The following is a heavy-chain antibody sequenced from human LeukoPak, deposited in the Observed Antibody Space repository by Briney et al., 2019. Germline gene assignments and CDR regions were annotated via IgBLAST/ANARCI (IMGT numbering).Heavy chain of an antibody. J-gene: IGHJ2*01. CDR1: GYTFTSYG. Sequence: GASVKVSCKASGYTFTSYGISWVRQAPGQGLEWMGWISAYNGNTNYAQKLQGRVTMTTDTSTSTAYMELRSLRSDDTAVYYCARYYDSSGYPGYRYLDLWGRGTLVTVSS. D-gene: IGHD3-22*01. CDR3: ARYYDSSGYPGYRYLDL. V-gene: IGHV1-18*01. CDR2: ISAYNGNT.